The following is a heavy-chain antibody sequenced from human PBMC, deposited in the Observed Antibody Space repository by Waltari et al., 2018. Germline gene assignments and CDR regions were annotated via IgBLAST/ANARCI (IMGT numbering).Heavy chain of an antibody. J-gene: IGHJ4*02. CDR2: ISGSGGST. D-gene: IGHD1-26*01. CDR3: AKGRVGTVYYFDY. V-gene: IGHV3-23*01. CDR1: GFTFSSYA. Sequence: ELQLLESGGGLVQLGGSLRLSCAASGFTFSSYALSGVRQAPGKGLEWVSAISGSGGSTYYADSVKGRFTISRDNSKNTLYLQMNSLRAEDTAVYYCAKGRVGTVYYFDYWGQGTLVTVSS.